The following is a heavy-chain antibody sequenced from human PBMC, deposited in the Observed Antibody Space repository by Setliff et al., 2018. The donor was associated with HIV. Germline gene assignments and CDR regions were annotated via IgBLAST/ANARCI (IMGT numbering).Heavy chain of an antibody. V-gene: IGHV3-23*01. CDR3: AKAYWDPLSPDY. Sequence: GGSLRLSCAASGFSFSDYAMTWVRQAPGKGLEWVSTINSAERTFYAKSVKGRFTISRDNSKSTLYLQVSSLRAEDTAVYFCAKAYWDPLSPDYWGQGTLVTVSS. CDR2: INSAERT. D-gene: IGHD2-21*01. CDR1: GFSFSDYA. J-gene: IGHJ4*02.